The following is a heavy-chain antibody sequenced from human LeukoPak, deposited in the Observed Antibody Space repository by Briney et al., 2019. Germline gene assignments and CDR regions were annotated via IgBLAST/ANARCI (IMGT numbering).Heavy chain of an antibody. CDR2: IGQDGRLI. CDR1: GFAFSRYW. V-gene: IGHV3-7*01. J-gene: IGHJ3*01. D-gene: IGHD6-13*01. Sequence: PGDSLRLSCAASGFAFSRYWISWVREAPGKGLEWLANIGQDGRLINYADSVKGRFTISRDNAKNLLYLQMDSLRGEDTAVYFCARDVGYSYGPKYDAFDLWGQGTMVTVSA. CDR3: ARDVGYSYGPKYDAFDL.